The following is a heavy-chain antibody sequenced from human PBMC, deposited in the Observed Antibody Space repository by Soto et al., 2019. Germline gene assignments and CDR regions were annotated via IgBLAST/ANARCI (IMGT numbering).Heavy chain of an antibody. Sequence: SDTLSLTCTVSGGSISSSSYYWGWIRQPPGKGLEWIGYIYYSGSTNYNPSLKSRVTISVDTSKNQFSLKLSSVTAADTAVYYCARVWGGAFDIWGQGTMVTVSS. D-gene: IGHD3-10*01. CDR2: IYYSGST. J-gene: IGHJ3*02. CDR1: GGSISSSSYY. CDR3: ARVWGGAFDI. V-gene: IGHV4-61*05.